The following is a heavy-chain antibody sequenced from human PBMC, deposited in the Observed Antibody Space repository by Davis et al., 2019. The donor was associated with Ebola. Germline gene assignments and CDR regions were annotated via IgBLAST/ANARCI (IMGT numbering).Heavy chain of an antibody. CDR1: GGSFSSHP. D-gene: IGHD3-16*01. Sequence: SVKVSCKTSGGSFSSHPISWVRQAPRQGLEWMGGIIPIFDTPHYAQKFQGRITITADASTSTAYMELSSLRSEDTATYVCARDLDGGNYYFDYWGPGTPVTVSS. CDR3: ARDLDGGNYYFDY. CDR2: IIPIFDTP. V-gene: IGHV1-69*13. J-gene: IGHJ4*02.